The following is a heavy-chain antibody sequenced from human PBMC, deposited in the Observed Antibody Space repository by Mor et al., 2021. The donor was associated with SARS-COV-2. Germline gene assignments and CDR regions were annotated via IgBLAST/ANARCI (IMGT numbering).Heavy chain of an antibody. CDR2: YGSGAT. Sequence: YGSGATNYNPSLESRVTISVDTSKGQFFLKLNSVTAADTAVYYCARVYRRGVYNFDGFDIWGQGTLVTVSS. J-gene: IGHJ3*02. CDR3: ARVYRRGVYNFDGFDI. V-gene: IGHV4-4*08. D-gene: IGHD1-26*01.